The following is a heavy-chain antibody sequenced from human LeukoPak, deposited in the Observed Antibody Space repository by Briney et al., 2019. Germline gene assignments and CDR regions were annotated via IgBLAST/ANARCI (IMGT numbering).Heavy chain of an antibody. D-gene: IGHD3-10*01. CDR2: ISGSGGST. Sequence: GGSLRLSCAASGFTFSSYAMSWVRQAPGKGLEWVSAISGSGGSTYYADSVKGRFTISRDNSKNTLYLQMNSLRAEDAAVYYCASVYGSGSYSRYYWGQGTLVTVSS. CDR3: ASVYGSGSYSRYY. V-gene: IGHV3-23*01. CDR1: GFTFSSYA. J-gene: IGHJ4*02.